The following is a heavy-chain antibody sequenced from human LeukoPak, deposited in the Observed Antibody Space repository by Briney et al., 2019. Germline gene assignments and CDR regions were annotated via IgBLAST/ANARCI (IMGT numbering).Heavy chain of an antibody. CDR3: ASDRAYSQFDY. Sequence: PGGSLRLSCGASGFSFSTYWMDWVRQAPGKGLEWVASIKEDGSHADYADSVRGRFTVSRDNTKNSLYLQMNSLRVDDTAVYYCASDRAYSQFDYWGQGTLVTVS. CDR1: GFSFSTYW. CDR2: IKEDGSHA. V-gene: IGHV3-7*01. D-gene: IGHD2-15*01. J-gene: IGHJ4*02.